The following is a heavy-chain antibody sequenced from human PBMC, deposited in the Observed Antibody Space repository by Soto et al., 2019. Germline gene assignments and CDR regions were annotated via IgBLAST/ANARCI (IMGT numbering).Heavy chain of an antibody. CDR1: GYSFTSYW. CDR3: ARHKRHGGRYYYYMDV. CDR2: IYPGDSDT. J-gene: IGHJ6*03. D-gene: IGHD3-16*01. Sequence: GESLKISCKGSGYSFTSYWIGWVRQMPGKGLEWMGIIYPGDSDTRYSPSFQGQVTISADKSISTAYLQWSSLKASDTAMYYCARHKRHGGRYYYYMDVWGKGTTVTVSS. V-gene: IGHV5-51*01.